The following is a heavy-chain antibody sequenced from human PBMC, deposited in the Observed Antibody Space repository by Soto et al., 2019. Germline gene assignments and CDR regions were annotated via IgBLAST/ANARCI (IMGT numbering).Heavy chain of an antibody. CDR1: GFTFSSYG. CDR2: LWSYWPTGTNE. D-gene: IGHD3-16*01. V-gene: IGHV3-33*01. CDR3: ARVGGSYYFDH. Sequence: PGGSLRLSCAASGFTFSSYGMHWVRQAPGKGLEWVAVLWSYWPTGTNEYYADSVKGRFTISRDNSKNMLYLQMNSLRGEDTAVYYCARVGGSYYFDHWGQGTLVTVSS. J-gene: IGHJ4*02.